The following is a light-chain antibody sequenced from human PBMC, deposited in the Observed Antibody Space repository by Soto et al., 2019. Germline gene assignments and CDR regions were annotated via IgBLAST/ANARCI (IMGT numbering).Light chain of an antibody. CDR3: LQRSNWPPEYS. CDR2: DAS. Sequence: EIVLTQSPATLSLSPGERATLSCRASQSVGIYLAWYQQKPGQAPKLLVYDASRRAAGIPVRFSGSGSGTDFTVIISDLEPEDFAAYYCLQRSNWPPEYSFGQGTKLDI. J-gene: IGKJ2*03. V-gene: IGKV3-11*01. CDR1: QSVGIY.